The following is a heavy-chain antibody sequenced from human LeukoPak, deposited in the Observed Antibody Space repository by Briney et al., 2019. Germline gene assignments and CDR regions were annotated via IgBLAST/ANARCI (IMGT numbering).Heavy chain of an antibody. J-gene: IGHJ4*02. CDR3: ARDNPFKYDYVN. V-gene: IGHV4-61*02. D-gene: IGHD3-16*01. Sequence: SETLSLTCTVSGASTSSGLYYWNWFRQPAGKGLEYIGRIYNSGSTNYNPSLKSRVTISVDTPKNQFSLKLSSVTAADTAVYYCARDNPFKYDYVNWGQGTLVTVSS. CDR2: IYNSGST. CDR1: GASTSSGLYY.